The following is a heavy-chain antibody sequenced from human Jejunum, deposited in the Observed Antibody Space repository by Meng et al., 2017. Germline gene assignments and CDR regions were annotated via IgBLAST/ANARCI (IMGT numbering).Heavy chain of an antibody. J-gene: IGHJ4*02. V-gene: IGHV4-38-2*02. CDR2: IYHSGTT. Sequence: SETLSLTCTVSGYSISSGYNWGWIRQAPGDGLEWIGCIYHSGTTFYNPSLKSRVTMSVDTSKNQFSLELTSVTAADTAVYYCARVAGHWGQGTLVTVSS. CDR1: GYSISSGYN. CDR3: ARVAGH.